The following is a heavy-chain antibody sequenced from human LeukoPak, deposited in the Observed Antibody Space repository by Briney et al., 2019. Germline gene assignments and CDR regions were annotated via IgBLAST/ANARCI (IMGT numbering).Heavy chain of an antibody. Sequence: ASVKVSCKASGYTFTGYYMHWVRQAPGQGLEWMGWINPNSGGTNYAQKFQGRVTMTRDTSISTAYMELSRLRSDDTAVYYCARGELAVPLSWFDPWGQGTLVTVSS. D-gene: IGHD2-2*01. CDR2: INPNSGGT. V-gene: IGHV1-2*02. CDR1: GYTFTGYY. J-gene: IGHJ5*02. CDR3: ARGELAVPLSWFDP.